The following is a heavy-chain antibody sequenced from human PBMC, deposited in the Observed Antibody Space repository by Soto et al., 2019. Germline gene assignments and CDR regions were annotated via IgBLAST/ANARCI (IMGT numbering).Heavy chain of an antibody. J-gene: IGHJ5*02. CDR3: ARRRIAVAGTRPSWFDP. D-gene: IGHD6-19*01. Sequence: ASVKVSCKASGYTFTSYDINWVRQATGQGLEWMGWMNPNSGNTGYAQKFQGRVTVTRNTSISTAYMELSSLRSEDTAVYYCARRRIAVAGTRPSWFDPWGQGTLVTVSS. V-gene: IGHV1-8*01. CDR2: MNPNSGNT. CDR1: GYTFTSYD.